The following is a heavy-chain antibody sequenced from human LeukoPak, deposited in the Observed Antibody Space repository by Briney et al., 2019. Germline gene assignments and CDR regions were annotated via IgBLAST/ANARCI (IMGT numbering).Heavy chain of an antibody. CDR1: GYSISSGYY. V-gene: IGHV4-38-2*02. CDR3: ARPSSSTSCYHCPLYDY. J-gene: IGHJ4*02. CDR2: IYHSGST. Sequence: PSETLSLTCTVSGYSISSGYYWGWIRQPPGKGLEWIGSIYHSGSTYYNPSLKSRVTISVDTSKNQFSLKLSSVTAADTAVYYCARPSSSTSCYHCPLYDYWGQGTLVTVSS. D-gene: IGHD2-2*01.